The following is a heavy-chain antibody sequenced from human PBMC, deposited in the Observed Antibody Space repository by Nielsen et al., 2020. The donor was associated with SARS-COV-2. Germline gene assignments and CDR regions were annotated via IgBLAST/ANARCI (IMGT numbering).Heavy chain of an antibody. CDR2: ISYDGSNK. Sequence: GESLKISCAASGFTFSSYGMHWVRQAPGKGLEWVAVISYDGSNKYYADSVKGRFTISRDNSKNTLYLQMNSLRAEDTAVYYCAKAVATMYAFDIWGQGTMVTVSS. CDR1: GFTFSSYG. J-gene: IGHJ3*02. V-gene: IGHV3-30*18. D-gene: IGHD5-12*01. CDR3: AKAVATMYAFDI.